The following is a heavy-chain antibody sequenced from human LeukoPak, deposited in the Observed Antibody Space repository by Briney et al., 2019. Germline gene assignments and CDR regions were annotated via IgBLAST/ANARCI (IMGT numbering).Heavy chain of an antibody. CDR2: MSPNSGDT. CDR1: GYTFTSHD. CDR3: ASPISGGRGYYYYGMDV. Sequence: GASVKVSCKASGYTFTSHDINWVRQATGQGLEWMGWMSPNSGDTGYAQKFQGRVTMTRDTSTSTVYMELSSLRSEDTAVYYCASPISGGRGYYYYGMDVWGQGTTVTVSS. J-gene: IGHJ6*02. D-gene: IGHD2-15*01. V-gene: IGHV1-8*01.